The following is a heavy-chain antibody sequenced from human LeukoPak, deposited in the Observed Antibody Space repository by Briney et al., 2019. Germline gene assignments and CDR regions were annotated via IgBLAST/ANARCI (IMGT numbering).Heavy chain of an antibody. V-gene: IGHV3-30*18. CDR1: GFIINSFG. D-gene: IGHD2-15*01. Sequence: GGSLRLSCAASGFIINSFGIYWVRQAPGKGLEWVAVISYDGSNTYYVASVKGRFTISRDNSKNTLYLQMNSLTTEDTAVYYCAKEGAGGSSYYFESWGQGTLVTVSS. CDR2: ISYDGSNT. CDR3: AKEGAGGSSYYFES. J-gene: IGHJ4*02.